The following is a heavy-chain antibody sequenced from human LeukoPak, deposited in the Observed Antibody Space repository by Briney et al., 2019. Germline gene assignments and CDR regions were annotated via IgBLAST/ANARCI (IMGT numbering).Heavy chain of an antibody. V-gene: IGHV1-2*02. Sequence: GASVKVSCKASGYTFTSYYMHWVRQAPGQGLEWMGWINPNSGGTNYAQKFQGRVTMTRDTSISTAYMELSRLRSDDTAVYYCARANYYDRRRGFLYYFDYWGQGTLVTVSS. CDR2: INPNSGGT. J-gene: IGHJ4*02. CDR3: ARANYYDRRRGFLYYFDY. D-gene: IGHD3-22*01. CDR1: GYTFTSYY.